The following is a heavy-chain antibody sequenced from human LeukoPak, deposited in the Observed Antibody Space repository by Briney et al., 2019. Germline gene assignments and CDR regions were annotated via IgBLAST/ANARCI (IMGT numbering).Heavy chain of an antibody. CDR2: IFVTGST. V-gene: IGHV4-61*02. D-gene: IGHD3-16*01. J-gene: IGHJ5*02. Sequence: PSQTLSLTCTVSAGSISSGNFYWRWIRHPAGKRLEYIARIFVTGSTNYNPSLKSRVTISIDTSKNLYSLRLTSVTAADTAIYYCARGPGEGGDWLDHWGQGILVTVSS. CDR1: AGSISSGNFY. CDR3: ARGPGEGGDWLDH.